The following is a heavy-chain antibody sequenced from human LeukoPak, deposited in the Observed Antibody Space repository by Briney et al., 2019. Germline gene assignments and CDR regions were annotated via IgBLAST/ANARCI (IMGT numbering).Heavy chain of an antibody. CDR2: MYYSGST. V-gene: IGHV4-39*01. D-gene: IGHD4-11*01. J-gene: IGHJ4*02. Sequence: SETLSLTCTVSGGSISSSSYCWGWIRQPPGKGLEWIGSMYYSGSTHYNPSLKSRVTISVDTSKNQFSLKVNSMTAADTAVYYCARHDAALTTRLDYWGQGILVTVSS. CDR1: GGSISSSSYC. CDR3: ARHDAALTTRLDY.